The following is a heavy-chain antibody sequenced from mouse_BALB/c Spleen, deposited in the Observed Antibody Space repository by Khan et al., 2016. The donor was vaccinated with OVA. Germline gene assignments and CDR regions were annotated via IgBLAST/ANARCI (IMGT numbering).Heavy chain of an antibody. J-gene: IGHJ3*01. V-gene: IGHV1-69*02. CDR1: ANTCTNYW. CDR2: IYPSDSYT. D-gene: IGHD2-3*01. Sequence: QVQLKVSETELVRPGASVKLSCKASANTCTNYWINWVKQRPGQGLEWTGNIYPSDSYTNYNQKFKDKATLTVDKSSSTDNMQLKSSTEEDAAVYDCTREGVDGSSFAYWGQGTLVTVSA. CDR3: TREGVDGSSFAY.